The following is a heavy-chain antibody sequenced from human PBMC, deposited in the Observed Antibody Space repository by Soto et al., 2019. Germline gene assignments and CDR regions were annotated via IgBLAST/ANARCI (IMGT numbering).Heavy chain of an antibody. CDR2: ISAINGKT. CDR1: GGTCSTYA. Sequence: SGRVSGKASGGTCSTYAITWVRQAPGQSLEWMGWISAINGKTKYAQKFQGRVTITRDTSASTAYMELSSLRSEDTAVYYRACSQWSMDVWGQGTTVTVSS. D-gene: IGHD2-15*01. V-gene: IGHV1-3*01. J-gene: IGHJ6*02. CDR3: ACSQWSMDV.